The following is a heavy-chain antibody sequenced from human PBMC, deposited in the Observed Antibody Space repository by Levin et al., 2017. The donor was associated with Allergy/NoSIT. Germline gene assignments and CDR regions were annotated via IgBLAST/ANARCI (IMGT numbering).Heavy chain of an antibody. J-gene: IGHJ4*02. V-gene: IGHV3-43*01. CDR3: AKDIGSDSTWYGADY. CDR1: GFTFDDYT. D-gene: IGHD6-13*01. Sequence: GGSLRLSCAASGFTFDDYTMHWVRQVPGKGLEWVSLITWDGIDTSYADSVRGRFIISRDNSQNSLYLQMNSLRSEDTALYYCAKDIGSDSTWYGADYWGQGTLVSVSS. CDR2: ITWDGIDT.